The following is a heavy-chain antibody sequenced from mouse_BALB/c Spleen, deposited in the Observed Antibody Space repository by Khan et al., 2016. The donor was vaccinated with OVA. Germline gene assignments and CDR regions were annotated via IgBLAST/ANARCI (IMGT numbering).Heavy chain of an antibody. Sequence: VELVESGAELVRPGSSVKISCKASGYVFSSYWMNWVKQRPGQGLEWIGQIYPGDGDTKYNGKFKGKVTLTADKSSSTAYMQISSLTTEDSAVYFCARSGYDFFAYWGQGTLGTVSA. CDR1: GYVFSSYW. V-gene: IGHV1-80*01. CDR2: IYPGDGDT. J-gene: IGHJ3*01. D-gene: IGHD2-14*01. CDR3: ARSGYDFFAY.